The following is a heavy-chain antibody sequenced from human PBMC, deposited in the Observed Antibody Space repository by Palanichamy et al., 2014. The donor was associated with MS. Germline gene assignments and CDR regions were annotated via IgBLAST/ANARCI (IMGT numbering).Heavy chain of an antibody. CDR3: ARELTTVTGGMGY. J-gene: IGHJ4*02. D-gene: IGHD4-17*01. V-gene: IGHV3-33*08. CDR1: GFTFNNHA. CDR2: IWSDGSLK. Sequence: QVQLVESGGGVVQPGTSLRVSCAASGFTFNNHAMHWVRQAPGKGLEWVAMIWSDGSLKFYADSVKGRFTISRDNSMNTLDLQMSSLRAEDTAVYYCARELTTVTGGMGYWGQGALVTVSS.